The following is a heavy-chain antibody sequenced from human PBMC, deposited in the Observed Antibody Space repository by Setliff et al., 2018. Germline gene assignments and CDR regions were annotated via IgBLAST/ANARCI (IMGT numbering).Heavy chain of an antibody. J-gene: IGHJ6*03. CDR3: ARVKVIVGATPRTYYMDV. CDR1: GGTFSSYA. D-gene: IGHD1-26*01. Sequence: GASVKVSCKASGGTFSSYAISWVRQAPGQGLEWMGGIIPIFGTANYAQKFQGRVTITADESTSTAYMELSSLRSEDTAVYYCARVKVIVGATPRTYYMDVWGKGTTVTVSS. CDR2: IIPIFGTA. V-gene: IGHV1-69*13.